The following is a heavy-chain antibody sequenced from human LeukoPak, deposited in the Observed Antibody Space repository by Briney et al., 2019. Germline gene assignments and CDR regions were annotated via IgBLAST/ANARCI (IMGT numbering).Heavy chain of an antibody. CDR2: IYYSGST. CDR1: GGSFSDYY. D-gene: IGHD3-10*01. V-gene: IGHV4-59*01. J-gene: IGHJ5*02. Sequence: PSETLSLNCTVYGGSFSDYYWSWIRQPPGKGLEWIGYIYYSGSTNYKPSVKSRVTISVDTSKNQFSLKLSSVTAADTAVYYCARGGYYGSGNDFRFDPWGQGTLVTVSS. CDR3: ARGGYYGSGNDFRFDP.